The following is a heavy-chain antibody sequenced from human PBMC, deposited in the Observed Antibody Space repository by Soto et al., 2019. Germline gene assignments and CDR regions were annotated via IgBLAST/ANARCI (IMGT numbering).Heavy chain of an antibody. CDR3: ARDIIVVVPADYYYYGMDV. CDR1: GYTFTSYY. V-gene: IGHV1-46*01. Sequence: EASVKVSCKASGYTFTSYYMHWVRQAPGQGLEWMGIINPSGGSTSYAQKFQGRVTMTRDTSTSTVYMELSSLRSEDTAVYYCARDIIVVVPADYYYYGMDVWGQGTTVTVSS. CDR2: INPSGGST. D-gene: IGHD2-2*01. J-gene: IGHJ6*02.